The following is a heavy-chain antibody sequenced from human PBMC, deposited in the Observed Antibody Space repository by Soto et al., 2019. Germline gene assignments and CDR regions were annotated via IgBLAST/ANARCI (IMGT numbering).Heavy chain of an antibody. CDR2: ISAHNGNT. D-gene: IGHD1-1*01. CDR1: GYTFTSYG. V-gene: IGHV1-18*01. J-gene: IGHJ4*02. CDR3: ARGRYGDY. Sequence: QVHLVQSGAEVKKPGASVKVSCKASGYTFTSYGITWVRQAPGQGLEWMGWISAHNGNTDYAQKLQGRVIVNRATSTSTAYMELRSLRADDTAVYYCARGRYGDYWGQGALVTVSS.